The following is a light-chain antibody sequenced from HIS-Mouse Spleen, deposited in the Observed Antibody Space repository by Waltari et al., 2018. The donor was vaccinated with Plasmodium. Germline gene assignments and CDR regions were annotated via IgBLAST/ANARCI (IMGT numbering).Light chain of an antibody. CDR2: GAS. V-gene: IGKV3-15*01. J-gene: IGKJ3*01. Sequence: EIVMTQSPATLSVSPGESATPPCRASQTVSSNLAWYQQKPGQAPRLLIYGASTRATGIPARFSGSGSGTEFTLTISSLQSEDFAVYYCQQYNNWSFTFGPGTKVDIK. CDR1: QTVSSN. CDR3: QQYNNWSFT.